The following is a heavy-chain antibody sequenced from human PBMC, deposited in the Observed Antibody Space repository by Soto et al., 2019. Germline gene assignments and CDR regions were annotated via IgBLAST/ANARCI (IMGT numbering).Heavy chain of an antibody. V-gene: IGHV3-48*01. CDR3: ARGVATAVRGVIGY. Sequence: EVQLVESGGGLVQPGGSLRLSCAASGFTFSSYSMNWVRQAPGKGLEWVSYISSSSTIYYADSVKGRFTISRDNAKNSLYLQMNSLRAEDTAVYYCARGVATAVRGVIGYWGQGTLVTVSS. J-gene: IGHJ4*02. CDR2: ISSSSTI. D-gene: IGHD3-10*01. CDR1: GFTFSSYS.